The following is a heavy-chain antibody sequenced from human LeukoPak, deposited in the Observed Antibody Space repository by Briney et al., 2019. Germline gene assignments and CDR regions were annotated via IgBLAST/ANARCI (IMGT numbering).Heavy chain of an antibody. D-gene: IGHD2-2*01. V-gene: IGHV3-23*01. CDR3: AREGPGYCSSTSCLQRGGMDV. J-gene: IGHJ6*02. CDR1: GFTFSNYA. Sequence: GGSLRLSCAASGFTFSNYAMTWVRQAPGKGLEWVSAISGSGTNTYYADSVKGRFTISRDNSKNTLYLQMNSLRAEDTAVYYCAREGPGYCSSTSCLQRGGMDVWGQGTTVTVSS. CDR2: ISGSGTNT.